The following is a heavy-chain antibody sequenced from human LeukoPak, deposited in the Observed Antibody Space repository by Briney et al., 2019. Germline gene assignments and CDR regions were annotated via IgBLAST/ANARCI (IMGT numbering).Heavy chain of an antibody. V-gene: IGHV4-4*02. CDR2: IYHSGST. Sequence: SGTLSLTCAVSGGSISSSNWWSWVRQPPGKGLEWIGEIYHSGSTNYNPSLKSRVTISVDTSKNQFSLKLSSVTAADTAVYYCARRVAATLIRKEFDYWGQGTLVTVSS. CDR3: ARRVAATLIRKEFDY. J-gene: IGHJ4*02. D-gene: IGHD6-19*01. CDR1: GGSISSSNW.